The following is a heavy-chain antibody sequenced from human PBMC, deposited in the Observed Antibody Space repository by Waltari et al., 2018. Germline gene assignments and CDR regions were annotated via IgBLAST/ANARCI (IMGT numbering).Heavy chain of an antibody. CDR1: GVTFTNHY. V-gene: IGHV3-72*01. CDR2: TKHKAENYIT. Sequence: EVQLVESGGGLVQPGGAVTLAVAASGVTFTNHYMNWVRQAPGRGLEWIGRTKHKAENYITDYAASVQGRFSVSRDDSRNSLFLQMNSLETEDTAVYYCARDTAAALDYWGQGTLVTVSS. CDR3: ARDTAAALDY. J-gene: IGHJ4*02. D-gene: IGHD6-25*01.